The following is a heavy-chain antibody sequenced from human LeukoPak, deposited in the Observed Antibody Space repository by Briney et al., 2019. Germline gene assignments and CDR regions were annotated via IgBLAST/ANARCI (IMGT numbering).Heavy chain of an antibody. Sequence: PGGSLRLSCAASGFTFHDYAMHWVRQAPGKGLEWVSGISWTRGCIGYADSVKGRFSISRDNAKNSLYLQMNSLRVEDTALYYCAKSGLRGYDWHPPDSWGQGTLVTVSS. CDR3: AKSGLRGYDWHPPDS. J-gene: IGHJ5*01. V-gene: IGHV3-9*01. CDR2: ISWTRGCI. CDR1: GFTFHDYA. D-gene: IGHD5-12*01.